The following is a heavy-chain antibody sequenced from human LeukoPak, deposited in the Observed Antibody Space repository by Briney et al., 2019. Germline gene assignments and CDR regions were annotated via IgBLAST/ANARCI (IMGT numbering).Heavy chain of an antibody. CDR1: GFTFTSSA. D-gene: IGHD6-19*01. CDR2: IVVGSGNT. CDR3: ATGIAVAGTPPSDYFDY. V-gene: IGHV1-58*01. J-gene: IGHJ4*02. Sequence: GTSVKVSCKASGFTFTSSAVQWVRQARGQRLEWIGWIVVGSGNTNYAQKFQERVTITRDMSTSTAYMELSSLRSEDTAVYYCATGIAVAGTPPSDYFDYWGQGTLVTVSS.